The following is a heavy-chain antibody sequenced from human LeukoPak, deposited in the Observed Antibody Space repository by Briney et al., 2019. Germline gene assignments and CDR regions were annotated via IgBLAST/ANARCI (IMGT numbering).Heavy chain of an antibody. CDR2: ISYDGSNK. CDR1: GFSFSSYG. Sequence: GGSLRLSCEASGFSFSSYGLHWVRQAPGKGLEWVAVISYDGSNKYYADSVKGRFTISRDNSKNTLYLQMNSLRAEDTAVYYCARDTITMVRGITGMGYWGQGTLVTVSS. D-gene: IGHD3-10*01. V-gene: IGHV3-30*03. CDR3: ARDTITMVRGITGMGY. J-gene: IGHJ4*02.